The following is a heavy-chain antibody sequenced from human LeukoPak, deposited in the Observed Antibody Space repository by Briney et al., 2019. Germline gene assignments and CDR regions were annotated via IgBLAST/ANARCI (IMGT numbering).Heavy chain of an antibody. CDR3: ATYRSSGWYMPPNY. D-gene: IGHD6-19*01. CDR2: ISSSSSYI. CDR1: GFTFSSYS. J-gene: IGHJ4*02. Sequence: PGGSLRLPWAASGFTFSSYSMDWVRQAPGKGLEWVSSISSSSSYIYYADSVKGRFTISRDNAKNSLYLQMNGVRAEDTAVYYCATYRSSGWYMPPNYWGQGTLVTVSS. V-gene: IGHV3-21*01.